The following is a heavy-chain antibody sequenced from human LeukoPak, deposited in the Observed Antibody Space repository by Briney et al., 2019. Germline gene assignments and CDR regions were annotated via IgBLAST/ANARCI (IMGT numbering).Heavy chain of an antibody. V-gene: IGHV3-13*01. CDR3: AREPPWRGPPFGNYGMDV. CDR2: IGTAGDT. CDR1: GFTFSSYD. Sequence: GGSLRLSCAASGFTFSSYDMHWVRQATGKGLEWVSAIGTAGDTYYPGPVKGRFTISRDNSKNTLYLQMNSLRAEDTAVYYCAREPPWRGPPFGNYGMDVWGQGTTVTVSS. D-gene: IGHD3-16*01. J-gene: IGHJ6*02.